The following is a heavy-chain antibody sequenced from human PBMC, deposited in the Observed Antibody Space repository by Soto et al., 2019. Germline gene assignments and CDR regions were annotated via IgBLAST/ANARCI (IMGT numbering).Heavy chain of an antibody. D-gene: IGHD2-15*01. CDR3: AHTYCSGGSCYYHS. CDR1: GFSLSTSVVG. V-gene: IGHV2-5*02. J-gene: IGHJ4*02. Sequence: QITLKESGPTLVKPTQTLTLTCTFSGFSLSTSVVGVGWIRQPPGKALEWLALIYWDYDKRYSPSLKSRLTITKDTPKNQVVLTMTNMDPVDTATYYCAHTYCSGGSCYYHSWGQGTLVTVSS. CDR2: IYWDYDK.